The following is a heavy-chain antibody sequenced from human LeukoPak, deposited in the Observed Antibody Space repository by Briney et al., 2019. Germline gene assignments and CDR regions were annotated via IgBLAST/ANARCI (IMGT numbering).Heavy chain of an antibody. Sequence: SETLTLTCAVYGGSFSGYYWSWIRQPPGKGLEWIGSIYYSGSTYYNPSLKSRVTISVDTSKNQFSLKLSSVTAADTAVYYCAKILTGYYPNYYYYMDVWGKGTTVTVSS. CDR2: IYYSGST. D-gene: IGHD3-9*01. J-gene: IGHJ6*03. CDR1: GGSFSGYY. CDR3: AKILTGYYPNYYYYMDV. V-gene: IGHV4-34*01.